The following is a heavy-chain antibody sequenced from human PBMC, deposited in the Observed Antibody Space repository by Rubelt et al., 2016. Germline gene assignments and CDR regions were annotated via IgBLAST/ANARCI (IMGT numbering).Heavy chain of an antibody. Sequence: QVQLQQWGAGLLKPSETLSLSCAVYGGSFSGYYWSWIRQPPGKGLEWIGSIYYSGSTYYNPSLQSRVTLSVDTSKNQCSLTLRSVTAADTAVYYGARPSDYGDYIGYWGRGTPVTVSS. CDR2: IYYSGST. J-gene: IGHJ4*02. D-gene: IGHD4-17*01. CDR1: GGSFSGYY. V-gene: IGHV4-34*01. CDR3: ARPSDYGDYIGY.